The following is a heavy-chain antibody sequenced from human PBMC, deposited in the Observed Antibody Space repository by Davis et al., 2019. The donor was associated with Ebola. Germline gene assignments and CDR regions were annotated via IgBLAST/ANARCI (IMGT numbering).Heavy chain of an antibody. J-gene: IGHJ4*02. V-gene: IGHV4-34*01. D-gene: IGHD2-21*02. CDR3: ASCYDTSDFFDY. Sequence: MPGGSLRLSCAVYGGTFSGYYWTWIRQSPGQGLEWIGEIDHRGSTNYSPSLRGQVTISLDRSAKHFSLKLNSVTAADTAVYYCASCYDTSDFFDYWGRGTQVTVSS. CDR2: IDHRGST. CDR1: GGTFSGYY.